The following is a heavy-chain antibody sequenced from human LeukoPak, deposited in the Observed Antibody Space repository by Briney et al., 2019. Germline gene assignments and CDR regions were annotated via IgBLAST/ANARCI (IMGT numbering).Heavy chain of an antibody. D-gene: IGHD1-26*01. Sequence: PGGSLRLSCAASGFTFSDYYMSWIRQAPGKGLEWVSYISSSGSTIYYADSVKGRFTISRDNSKNTLYLQMNSLRAEDTAVYYCAKDLSGSYLDYWGQGTLVTVSS. CDR2: ISSSGSTI. J-gene: IGHJ4*02. CDR3: AKDLSGSYLDY. CDR1: GFTFSDYY. V-gene: IGHV3-11*04.